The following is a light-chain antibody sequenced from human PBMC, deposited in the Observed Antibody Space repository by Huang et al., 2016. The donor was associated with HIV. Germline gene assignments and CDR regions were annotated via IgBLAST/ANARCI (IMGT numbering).Light chain of an antibody. CDR3: RQYNSYPWT. V-gene: IGKV1-5*01. CDR1: QTIGTW. CDR2: DAS. J-gene: IGKJ1*01. Sequence: DIQMTQSPSTLSASVGDRVTITCRASQTIGTWLAWYQQKPGKAPKLLIYDASSLQSGVPSTFSGSTSGTEFTLTISSLQPDNSATYYCRQYNSYPWTFGQGTKVVIK.